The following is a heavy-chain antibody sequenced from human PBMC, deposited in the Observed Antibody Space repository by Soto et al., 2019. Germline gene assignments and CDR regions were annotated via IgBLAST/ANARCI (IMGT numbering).Heavy chain of an antibody. J-gene: IGHJ5*02. CDR1: GGTFSSYT. D-gene: IGHD2-15*01. CDR3: AREEDCSGGSCYSFRWFDP. Sequence: QVQLVQSGAEVKKPGSSVKVSCKASGGTFSSYTISWVRQAPGQGLEWMGRIIPILGIANYAQKFQGRVTITADKYTSTAYMELSSLRSEDTAVYYCAREEDCSGGSCYSFRWFDPWGQGTLVTVSS. CDR2: IIPILGIA. V-gene: IGHV1-69*08.